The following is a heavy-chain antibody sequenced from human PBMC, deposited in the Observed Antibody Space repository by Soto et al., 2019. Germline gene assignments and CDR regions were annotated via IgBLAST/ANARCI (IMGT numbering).Heavy chain of an antibody. D-gene: IGHD2-2*01. CDR2: ISGNGGST. V-gene: IGHV3-23*01. J-gene: IGHJ4*02. Sequence: EVQLLESGGGLVQPGGSLRLSCAASGFTFSSYAMSWVRQAPGKGLEWVSSISGNGGSTNYADSVKGRFTISRDNYKSALYLQMHSLQADDTSLDYSAKDRGGYCTSTTHFGGGSFDYWGQGTLVTVSS. CDR3: AKDRGGYCTSTTHFGGGSFDY. CDR1: GFTFSSYA.